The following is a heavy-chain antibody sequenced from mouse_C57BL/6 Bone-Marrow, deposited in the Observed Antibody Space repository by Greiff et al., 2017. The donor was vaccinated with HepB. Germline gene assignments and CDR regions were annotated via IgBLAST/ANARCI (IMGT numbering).Heavy chain of an antibody. CDR3: ARKENDYYVYWYFEV. V-gene: IGHV1-82*01. Sequence: QVQLQQSGPELVKPGASVKISCKASGYAFSSSWMNWVKQRPGKGLEWIGRIYPGDGDTNYNGKFKGKATLTADKSSSTAYMQLSSLTSEDSAVYFCARKENDYYVYWYFEVWGTGTTVTVSS. CDR2: IYPGDGDT. CDR1: GYAFSSSW. D-gene: IGHD1-1*01. J-gene: IGHJ1*03.